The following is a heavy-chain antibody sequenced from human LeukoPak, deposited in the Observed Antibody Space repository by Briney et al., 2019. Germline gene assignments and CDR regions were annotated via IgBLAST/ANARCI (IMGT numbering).Heavy chain of an antibody. Sequence: SETLSLTCAVYGESLNYYYWSWIRQSPEKGLEWIGEVFDGKTTNYNPSLKSRVTISAVTSSSQFSLNLKSVTAADTAVYYCASGAWATRLHSWAQGTLVIVSS. V-gene: IGHV4-34*12. J-gene: IGHJ4*02. D-gene: IGHD5-24*01. CDR2: VFDGKTT. CDR3: ASGAWATRLHS. CDR1: GESLNYYY.